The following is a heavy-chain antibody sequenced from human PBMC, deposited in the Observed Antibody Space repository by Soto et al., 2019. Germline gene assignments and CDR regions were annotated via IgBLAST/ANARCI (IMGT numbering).Heavy chain of an antibody. J-gene: IGHJ4*01. V-gene: IGHV1-18*04. CDR2: IATHDGSA. CDR3: WSNDGDDSPHF. Sequence: ASVQVSCQASCSAFASYGRNCVRRASGQGLEWMGRIATHDGSAVSAQSLQGRLILTRDSFTNTAYMELGGLTSDDTGLYYCWSNDGDDSPHFWGHGTMGTV. D-gene: IGHD3-22*01. CDR1: CSAFASYG.